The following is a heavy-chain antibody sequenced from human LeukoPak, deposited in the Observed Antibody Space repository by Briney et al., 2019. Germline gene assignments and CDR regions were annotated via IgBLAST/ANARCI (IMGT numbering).Heavy chain of an antibody. CDR1: VDSVSSNGAS. J-gene: IGHJ4*02. CDR3: GRETDFGVVTN. Sequence: SQTLSLTCVISVDSVSSNGASWNWIRQSPSRCLEWLGRTYYRSQQWHSDYAPSVKGRITLNPDTSKNQCSLQLNSVSPEDTAVYYCGRETDFGVVTNWGQGTLVTVSS. D-gene: IGHD3-3*01. V-gene: IGHV6-1*01. CDR2: TYYRSQQWHS.